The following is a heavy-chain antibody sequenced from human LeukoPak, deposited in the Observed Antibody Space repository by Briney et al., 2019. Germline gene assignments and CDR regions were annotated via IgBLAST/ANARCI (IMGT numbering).Heavy chain of an antibody. V-gene: IGHV3-30*02. CDR2: IRYDGSKK. D-gene: IGHD4/OR15-4a*01. CDR3: AKEGEWGKLLFDY. CDR1: GFTFSSYG. J-gene: IGHJ4*02. Sequence: RGGSLRLSCAASGFTFSSYGMHWVRQAPGKGLGWVTYIRYDGSKKYYADSLKGRFTISRDNSKNTLYLQITSLRAEDTALYYCAKEGEWGKLLFDYWGQGTLVTVSS.